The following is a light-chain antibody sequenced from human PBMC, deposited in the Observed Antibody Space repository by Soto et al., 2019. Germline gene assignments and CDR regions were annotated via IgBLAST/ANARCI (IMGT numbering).Light chain of an antibody. CDR3: QQYGSSGT. Sequence: TNYTRTLALSPVERAPLSCRASQSVSNNYLAWYQQKPGQAPRLLIYGASNRATGIPDRFSGSGSGTDFTLTISRLEPEAFAVYYCQQYGSSGTFGHGAKV. J-gene: IGKJ1*01. V-gene: IGKV3-20*01. CDR1: QSVSNNY. CDR2: GAS.